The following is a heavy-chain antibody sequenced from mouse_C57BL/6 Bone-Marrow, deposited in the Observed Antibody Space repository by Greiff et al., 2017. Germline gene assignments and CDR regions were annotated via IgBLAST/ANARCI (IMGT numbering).Heavy chain of an antibody. D-gene: IGHD1-1*01. J-gene: IGHJ1*03. V-gene: IGHV1-85*01. CDR2: IYPRDGST. CDR1: GYTFTSYD. Sequence: QVQLQQSGPELVKPGASVKLSCKASGYTFTSYDMNWVKQRPGQGLEWIGWIYPRDGSTMYNEKFKGKATVTVDTSSSTAYMELHSLTSEASAVYFCAIVEFDASSGDWYFDVWGTGTTVTVSS. CDR3: AIVEFDASSGDWYFDV.